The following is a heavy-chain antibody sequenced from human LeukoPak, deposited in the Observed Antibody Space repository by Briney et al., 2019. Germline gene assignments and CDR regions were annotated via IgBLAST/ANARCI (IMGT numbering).Heavy chain of an antibody. CDR3: ARGYSAY. D-gene: IGHD5-12*01. CDR2: ISGSGGST. J-gene: IGHJ4*02. V-gene: IGHV3-23*01. CDR1: GVTFSSYV. Sequence: PGGSLRLSCVVSGVTFSSYVMSWVRQAPGKGLEWVASISGSGGSTYYVDSVKGRFTISRDNSKNVPYLHVSSLRAEDTAVYYCARGYSAYWGQGTLVTVSS.